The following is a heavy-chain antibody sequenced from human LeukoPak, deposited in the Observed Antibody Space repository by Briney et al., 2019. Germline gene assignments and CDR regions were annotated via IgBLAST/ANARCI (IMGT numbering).Heavy chain of an antibody. D-gene: IGHD5-24*01. V-gene: IGHV3-21*01. J-gene: IGHJ4*02. CDR1: GFTFSSYS. CDR2: ISSSSSYM. CDR3: ARTTDLEMATMGLGY. Sequence: GGSLRLSCAASGFTFSSYSMNWVRQAPGKGLEWVSSISSSSSYMYYADSVKGRFTISRDNAKNSLYLQMNSLRAEDTAVYYCARTTDLEMATMGLGYWGQGTLVTVSS.